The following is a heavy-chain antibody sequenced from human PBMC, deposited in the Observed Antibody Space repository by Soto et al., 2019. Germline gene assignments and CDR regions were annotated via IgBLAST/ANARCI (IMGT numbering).Heavy chain of an antibody. Sequence: EFLLVESGGGLVKPGGSLRLSCAASGPGFSAAWMKWVRQAPGKGLEGVGRIKSKGGGGTKDYAAPVKGRFTISRDDSKNTLYLQMGSLKTDDTAVYYCTHQGDFYARLDSWGQGTLVTVSS. J-gene: IGHJ4*02. CDR3: THQGDFYARLDS. CDR1: GPGFSAAW. V-gene: IGHV3-15*07. D-gene: IGHD3-22*01. CDR2: IKSKGGGGTK.